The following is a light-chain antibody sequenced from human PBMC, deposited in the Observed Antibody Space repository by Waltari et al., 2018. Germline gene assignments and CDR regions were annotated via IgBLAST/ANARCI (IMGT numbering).Light chain of an antibody. Sequence: QSILTQPPSVSAAPGQKVSISCSGSPSNIGNNYVSWYQQLPGTAPKLFIFANNHRPSGIPGRFSASKSGTSATLVITGLQTGDEADYYCATWDSGLRVVLFGGGTTLTVL. CDR2: ANN. CDR1: PSNIGNNY. J-gene: IGLJ3*02. CDR3: ATWDSGLRVVL. V-gene: IGLV1-51*01.